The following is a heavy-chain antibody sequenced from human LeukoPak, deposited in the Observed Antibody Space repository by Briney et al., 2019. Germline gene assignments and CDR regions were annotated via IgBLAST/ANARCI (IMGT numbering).Heavy chain of an antibody. Sequence: ASVKVSCKASGYTFTSYDINWVRQATGQGLEWMGWMNPNSGNTGYAQKFQGRVTITRNTSISTAYMELSSLRSEDTAVYYCARGRTYYDFWSGYRGYYMDVWGKGTTVTVSS. CDR3: ARGRTYYDFWSGYRGYYMDV. CDR1: GYTFTSYD. V-gene: IGHV1-8*03. J-gene: IGHJ6*03. D-gene: IGHD3-3*01. CDR2: MNPNSGNT.